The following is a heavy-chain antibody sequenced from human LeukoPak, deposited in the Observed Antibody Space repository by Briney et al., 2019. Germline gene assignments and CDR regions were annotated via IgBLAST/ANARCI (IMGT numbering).Heavy chain of an antibody. D-gene: IGHD2-2*01. J-gene: IGHJ3*02. CDR3: AKGIVVVPAAPDAFDI. Sequence: GGSLRLSCAASGFTFSSYAMSWVRQAPGKGLEWVAFIRYDGSNKYYADSVKGRFTISRDNSKNTLYLQMNSLRAEDTAVYYCAKGIVVVPAAPDAFDIWGQGTMVTVSS. CDR2: IRYDGSNK. V-gene: IGHV3-30*02. CDR1: GFTFSSYA.